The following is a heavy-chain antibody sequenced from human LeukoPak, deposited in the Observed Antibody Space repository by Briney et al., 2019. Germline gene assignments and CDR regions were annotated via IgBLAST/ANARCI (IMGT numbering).Heavy chain of an antibody. Sequence: PGGSLRLSCAASGFTFSSYGMHWVRQAPGKGLEWVAVISHDGSNPYYADSVKGRFTISRDNSKNTLYLQMNSLRAEDTAVYYCAKGLSYWGQGTLVTVSS. V-gene: IGHV3-30*18. J-gene: IGHJ4*02. CDR3: AKGLSY. D-gene: IGHD6-19*01. CDR1: GFTFSSYG. CDR2: ISHDGSNP.